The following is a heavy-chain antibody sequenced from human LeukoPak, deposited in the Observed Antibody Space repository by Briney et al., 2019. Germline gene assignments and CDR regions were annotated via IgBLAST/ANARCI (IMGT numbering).Heavy chain of an antibody. D-gene: IGHD6-13*01. CDR3: AKDPPIAAAGSTVVYYFDY. J-gene: IGHJ4*02. CDR2: INGSGGST. V-gene: IGHV3-23*01. CDR1: GFTFSSYA. Sequence: PGGSLRLSCAASGFTFSSYAMSWVRQAPGKGLEWVSAINGSGGSTYYADSVKGRFTISRDNSKNTLYLQMNSLRAEDTAVYYCAKDPPIAAAGSTVVYYFDYWGQGTLVTVSS.